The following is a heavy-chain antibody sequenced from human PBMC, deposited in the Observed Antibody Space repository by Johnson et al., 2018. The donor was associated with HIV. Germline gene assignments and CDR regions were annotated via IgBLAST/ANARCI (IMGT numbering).Heavy chain of an antibody. D-gene: IGHD3-22*01. CDR1: GFTFSSYG. CDR2: IWYDGSNK. Sequence: VQLVESGGGVVQPGRSLRLSCAASGFTFSSYGMHWVRQAPGKGLEWVAVIWYDGSNKYYADSVKGRFTISRDNSKNTLYLQMNSLRAEDTAVYYCAKVTYDSMASDIWGQGTMVTVSS. CDR3: AKVTYDSMASDI. V-gene: IGHV3-33*08. J-gene: IGHJ3*02.